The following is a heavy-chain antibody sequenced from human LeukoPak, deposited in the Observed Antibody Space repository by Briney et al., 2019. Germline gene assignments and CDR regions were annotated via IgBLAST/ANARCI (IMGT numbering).Heavy chain of an antibody. V-gene: IGHV1-69*13. Sequence: SVKVSCKASGGTFSSYAISWVRQAPGQGLEWMGGIIPIFGTANYAQKFQGRVTITADESTSTAYMELSSLRSEDTAVYYCARAVAGTYYFDYWGQGTLVTVSS. CDR2: IIPIFGTA. CDR3: ARAVAGTYYFDY. J-gene: IGHJ4*02. CDR1: GGTFSSYA. D-gene: IGHD6-19*01.